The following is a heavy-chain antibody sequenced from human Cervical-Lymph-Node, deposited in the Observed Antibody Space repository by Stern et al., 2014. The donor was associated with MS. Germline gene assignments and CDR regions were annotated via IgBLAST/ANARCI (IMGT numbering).Heavy chain of an antibody. CDR3: TISPVGGIDY. V-gene: IGHV1-3*01. D-gene: IGHD1-26*01. CDR2: INAGNGNT. CDR1: GYTFTSYT. Sequence: QVQLVQSGVEVKKPGASVKVSCKASGYTFTSYTMHWVRQAPGQGLEWVGWINAGNGNTQYSQKFQGRVTFTRDTSANTAHMDLTSLRSEDTAVYYCTISPVGGIDYWGQGTLVTVSS. J-gene: IGHJ4*02.